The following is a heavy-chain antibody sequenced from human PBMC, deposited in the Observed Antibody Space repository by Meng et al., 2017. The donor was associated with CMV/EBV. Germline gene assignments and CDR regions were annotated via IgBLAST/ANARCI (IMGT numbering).Heavy chain of an antibody. D-gene: IGHD3-3*01. J-gene: IGHJ5*02. CDR1: GDTFSSYA. V-gene: IGHV1-69*10. CDR3: AREGSGDYYDFGSGQGFDP. Sequence: SVKVSCKASGDTFSSYAISWVRQAPGQGLEWMGRIIAILGIANYAQKFQGRVTITADTSTSTAYMELSSLRSEDTAVYYCAREGSGDYYDFGSGQGFDPWGQGTLVTVSS. CDR2: IIAILGIA.